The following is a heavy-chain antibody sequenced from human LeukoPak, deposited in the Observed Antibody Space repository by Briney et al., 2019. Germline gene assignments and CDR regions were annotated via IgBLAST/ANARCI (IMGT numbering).Heavy chain of an antibody. J-gene: IGHJ4*02. CDR3: AKDKNGYSSGWYGD. Sequence: PGGSLRLSCAASGFTFDDYAMHWVRQAPGKGLEWVSGISWNSGGIGYADSVKGRFTISRDSAKNSLNLQMNSLRAEDTALYYCAKDKNGYSSGWYGDWGQGTLVTVSS. CDR2: ISWNSGGI. D-gene: IGHD6-19*01. CDR1: GFTFDDYA. V-gene: IGHV3-9*01.